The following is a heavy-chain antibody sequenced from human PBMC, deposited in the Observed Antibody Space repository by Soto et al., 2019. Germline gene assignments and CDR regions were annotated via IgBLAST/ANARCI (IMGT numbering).Heavy chain of an antibody. D-gene: IGHD2-21*02. CDR2: ISSNGVST. Sequence: GSLRLSCSASGFSFSSYTMHWVRQAPRKGLEYVSSISSNGVSTYYADSVKGRFTISRDNSKNTLYLQISSLRAEDTAVYYCVKDRVVVTAMFDYWGQGTLVTVSS. J-gene: IGHJ4*02. CDR3: VKDRVVVTAMFDY. CDR1: GFSFSSYT. V-gene: IGHV3-64D*08.